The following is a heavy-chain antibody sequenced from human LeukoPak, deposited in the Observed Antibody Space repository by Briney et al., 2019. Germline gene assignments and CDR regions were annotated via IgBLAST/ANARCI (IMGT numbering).Heavy chain of an antibody. Sequence: SETLSLTCTVSGGSISSYYWSWIRQPPGKGLEWIGYIYSSGSTYYNPSLKSRVTISVDRSKNQFSLKLSSVTAADTAVYYCARGGGVIGLFDYWGQGTLVTVSS. CDR3: ARGGGVIGLFDY. CDR2: IYSSGST. J-gene: IGHJ4*02. V-gene: IGHV4-59*12. D-gene: IGHD3-16*02. CDR1: GGSISSYY.